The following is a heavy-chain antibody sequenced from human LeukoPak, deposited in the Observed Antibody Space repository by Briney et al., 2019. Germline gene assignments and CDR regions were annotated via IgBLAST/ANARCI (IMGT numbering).Heavy chain of an antibody. CDR1: GGSISSSSYY. D-gene: IGHD6-19*01. Sequence: PSETLSLTCTVSGGSISSSSYYWGWIRQPPGKGLEWIGSIHYSGRTYYNPSLKSRVTISVDTSKNQFSLKLSSVTAADTAVYYCARDIAAVAGTLGYWGQGTLVTVSS. V-gene: IGHV4-39*07. J-gene: IGHJ4*02. CDR2: IHYSGRT. CDR3: ARDIAAVAGTLGY.